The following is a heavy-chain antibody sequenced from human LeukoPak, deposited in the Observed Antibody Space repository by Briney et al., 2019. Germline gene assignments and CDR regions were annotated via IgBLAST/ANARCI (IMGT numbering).Heavy chain of an antibody. V-gene: IGHV4-34*01. D-gene: IGHD2-21*01. J-gene: IGHJ4*02. CDR2: INHSGIT. CDR3: ARAHIVPVPIARAKFDY. Sequence: PSETLSLTCAVYGGSFRGYYWSWIRRPPGQGLEWIGEINHSGITTYNPSLKSRVTISADTSENHFSLKLTSVTAADTAVYYCARAHIVPVPIARAKFDYWGPGNPGHCLL. CDR1: GGSFRGYY.